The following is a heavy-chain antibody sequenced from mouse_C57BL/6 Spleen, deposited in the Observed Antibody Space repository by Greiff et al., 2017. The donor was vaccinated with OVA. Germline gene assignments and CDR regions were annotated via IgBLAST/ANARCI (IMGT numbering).Heavy chain of an antibody. CDR2: IYPGSGST. V-gene: IGHV1-55*01. CDR3: ARITTVVATDYAMDY. CDR1: GYTFNSYW. Sequence: VQLQQPGAELVKPGASVKMSCKASGYTFNSYWITWVKQRPGTGLEWIGDIYPGSGSTNYHEKLKRNATLTVYTYSSTAYMQLSSLTSDDSAVYYCARITTVVATDYAMDYWGQGTSVTVSS. D-gene: IGHD1-1*01. J-gene: IGHJ4*01.